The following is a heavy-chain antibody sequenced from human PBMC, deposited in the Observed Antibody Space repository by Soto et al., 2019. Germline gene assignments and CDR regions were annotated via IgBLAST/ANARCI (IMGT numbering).Heavy chain of an antibody. Sequence: EVQLVESGGGLVQPGRSLRLSCAASGFTFDDYAMHWVRQAPGKGLEWVSAISWSSGTIGYADSVKGRFTVSRDNAKNSLYLQMNSLRAEDTALYYCAKDYCGTTSCYFQYWGQGTLVTVSS. CDR3: AKDYCGTTSCYFQY. V-gene: IGHV3-9*01. J-gene: IGHJ4*02. CDR1: GFTFDDYA. D-gene: IGHD2-2*01. CDR2: ISWSSGTI.